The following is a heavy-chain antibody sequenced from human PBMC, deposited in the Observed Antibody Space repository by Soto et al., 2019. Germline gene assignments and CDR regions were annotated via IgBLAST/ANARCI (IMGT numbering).Heavy chain of an antibody. D-gene: IGHD2-15*01. Sequence: GSLRLSCAASGFMFSGSAMHWVRQASGKGLEWVGRVRSKADSYATAYAASVKGRFTISRDDSKNTAYLQMDSLKTEDTAVYYCTRLVYCSGDSCSAFDYWGQGTLVTVSS. CDR1: GFMFSGSA. V-gene: IGHV3-73*01. CDR3: TRLVYCSGDSCSAFDY. CDR2: VRSKADSYAT. J-gene: IGHJ4*02.